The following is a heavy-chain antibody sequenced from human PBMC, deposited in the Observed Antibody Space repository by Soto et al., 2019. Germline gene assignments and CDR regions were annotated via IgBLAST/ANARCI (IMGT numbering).Heavy chain of an antibody. Sequence: DVQLLESGGGLVQPGGSLRLSCAAFGFTLGNYDMHWVRQATGKGLEWVSAIDSAGDPYYPASVKGRFTISRENAKNSLFLQMNGLRAGDTAVYYCARGGKGTYGMDVWGQGTTVTVSS. J-gene: IGHJ6*02. V-gene: IGHV3-13*05. CDR1: GFTLGNYD. D-gene: IGHD6-13*01. CDR3: ARGGKGTYGMDV. CDR2: IDSAGDP.